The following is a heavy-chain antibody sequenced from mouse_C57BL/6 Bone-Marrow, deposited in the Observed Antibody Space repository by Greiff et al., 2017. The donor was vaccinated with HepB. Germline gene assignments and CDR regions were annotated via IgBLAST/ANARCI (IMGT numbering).Heavy chain of an antibody. V-gene: IGHV6-3*01. J-gene: IGHJ1*03. D-gene: IGHD2-10*01. CDR2: IRLKSDNYAT. CDR1: GFTFSNYW. CDR3: IGDPTIPSYWYFDV. Sequence: EVKLEESGGGLVQPGGSMKLSCVASGFTFSNYWMNWVRQSPEKGLEWVAQIRLKSDNYATHYAESVKGRFTISRDDSKSSVYLQMNNLRAEDTGIYYCIGDPTIPSYWYFDVWGTGTTVTVSS.